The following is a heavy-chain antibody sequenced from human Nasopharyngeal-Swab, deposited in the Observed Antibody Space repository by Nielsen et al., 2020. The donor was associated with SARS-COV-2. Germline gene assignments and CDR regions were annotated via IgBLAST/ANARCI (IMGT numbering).Heavy chain of an antibody. CDR2: INHSGST. V-gene: IGHV4-34*01. D-gene: IGHD7-27*01. CDR1: GGSLSGCH. J-gene: IGHJ4*02. Sequence: AANVSLTGAVCGGSLSGCHWCWIRQPPGQGLEWIGEINHSGSTNYNPSLKRRVPISVDTSKNQFSLKLSSVTAADTAVYYCARGGIPTGDLPTGYYFDYWGQGTLVTVSS. CDR3: ARGGIPTGDLPTGYYFDY.